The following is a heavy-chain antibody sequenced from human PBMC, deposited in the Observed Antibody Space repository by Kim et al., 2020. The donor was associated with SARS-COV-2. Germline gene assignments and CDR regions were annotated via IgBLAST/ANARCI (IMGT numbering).Heavy chain of an antibody. V-gene: IGHV4-39*01. CDR2: IYYSGST. J-gene: IGHJ3*02. D-gene: IGHD2-15*01. CDR3: ARRSLYCSGGSCYSLLAECSAFDI. Sequence: SETLSLTCTVSGGSISSSSYYWGWIRQPPGKGLEWIGSIYYSGSTYYNPSLKSRVTISVDTSKNQFSLKLSSVTAADTAVYYCARRSLYCSGGSCYSLLAECSAFDIWGQGTMVTVSS. CDR1: GGSISSSSYY.